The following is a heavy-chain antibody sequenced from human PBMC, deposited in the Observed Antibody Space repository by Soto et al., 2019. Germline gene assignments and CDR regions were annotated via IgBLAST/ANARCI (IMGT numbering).Heavy chain of an antibody. CDR2: ISPMFGAA. V-gene: IGHV1-69*19. Sequence: QVQLVQSGAEMKKPGSSVKVSCQSSGGTFNTYAMNWVRQAPGQGPEWMGDISPMFGAANYAPKFQGRVTITADESTGTSYMQLSSMASEDTALDFCASRGQVHTPAFVYWGQGTLVTVSS. D-gene: IGHD3-10*01. J-gene: IGHJ4*02. CDR1: GGTFNTYA. CDR3: ASRGQVHTPAFVY.